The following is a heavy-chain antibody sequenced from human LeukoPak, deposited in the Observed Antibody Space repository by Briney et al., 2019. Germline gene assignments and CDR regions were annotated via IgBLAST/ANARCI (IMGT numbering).Heavy chain of an antibody. V-gene: IGHV4-59*08. CDR3: ARRRDAFDI. CDR1: GGSISSYY. CDR2: IYYSGIT. J-gene: IGHJ3*02. Sequence: SETLSLTCTVSGGSISSYYWSWVRQPPGKGLEWIGYIYYSGITNYNPSLKSRVTISVDTSKNQFSLKLSSVTAADTAVYYCARRRDAFDIWGQGTMVTVSS.